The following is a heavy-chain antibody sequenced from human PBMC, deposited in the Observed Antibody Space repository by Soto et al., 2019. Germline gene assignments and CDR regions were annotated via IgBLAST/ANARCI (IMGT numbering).Heavy chain of an antibody. CDR3: ARGSSVAGYYYYGMDV. CDR1: GYTFTGYY. Sequence: EASVKVSCKASGYTFTGYYMHWVRQAPGQGLEWMGWINPNNGGTNYAQKFQGWVTMTRDTSISTAYMELSRLRSDDTAVYYCARGSSVAGYYYYGMDVWGQGTTVTVSS. J-gene: IGHJ6*02. V-gene: IGHV1-2*04. CDR2: INPNNGGT. D-gene: IGHD6-19*01.